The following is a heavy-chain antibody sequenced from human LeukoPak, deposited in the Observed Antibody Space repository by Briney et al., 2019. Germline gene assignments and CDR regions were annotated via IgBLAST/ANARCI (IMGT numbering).Heavy chain of an antibody. CDR2: IYYSGST. D-gene: IGHD2-21*02. V-gene: IGHV4-39*01. CDR3: ARLVVVTATNWFDP. CDR1: GGSISSSSYY. J-gene: IGHJ5*02. Sequence: SETLSLTCTVSGGSISSSSYYWAWIRQPPGKGLEWIGIIYYSGSTDYNPSLKSRVTISVDTSKNQFSLKLSSVAAADTAVYYCARLVVVTATNWFDPWGQGTLVTVSS.